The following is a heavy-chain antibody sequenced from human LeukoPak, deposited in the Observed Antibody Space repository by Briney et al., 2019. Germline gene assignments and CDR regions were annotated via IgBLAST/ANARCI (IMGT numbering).Heavy chain of an antibody. CDR3: ERGSGAFDI. CDR1: GFTFSSYA. J-gene: IGHJ3*02. CDR2: ISGSGGST. D-gene: IGHD1-1*01. V-gene: IGHV3-23*01. Sequence: GGSLRLSCAASGFTFSSYAMSWVRQAPGKGLEWVSAISGSGGSTYYADSVKGRFTISRDNAKNSLYLQMNSLRAEDTAVYYCERGSGAFDIWGQGTMVTVSS.